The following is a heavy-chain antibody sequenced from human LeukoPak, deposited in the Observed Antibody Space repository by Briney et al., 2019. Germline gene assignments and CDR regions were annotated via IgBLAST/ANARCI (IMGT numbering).Heavy chain of an antibody. CDR3: ERGKALGMDV. CDR1: GGSISSGGYY. V-gene: IGHV4-31*03. J-gene: IGHJ6*02. Sequence: SETLSLTCTVSGGSISSGGYYWSWIRQHPGKGLECIGYIYYIGSTYYNQSLKSRVTISVDTSKNQFSLKLSSVTAADTAVYYCERGKALGMDVWGQGTTVTVSS. CDR2: IYYIGST.